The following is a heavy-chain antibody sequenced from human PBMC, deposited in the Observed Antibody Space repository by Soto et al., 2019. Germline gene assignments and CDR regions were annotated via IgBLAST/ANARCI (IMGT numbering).Heavy chain of an antibody. CDR1: GFTFNTHW. J-gene: IGHJ4*02. D-gene: IGHD1-26*01. Sequence: GGSLRLSCAASGFTFNTHWMHWVRQAPGKGLVWVSRIYFDGITTNYADSVKGRLTVSRDNAKNTVYLHVNTLRDEDTAVYYCARGGAMGVDYWGQGTLVTVYS. CDR2: IYFDGITT. CDR3: ARGGAMGVDY. V-gene: IGHV3-74*01.